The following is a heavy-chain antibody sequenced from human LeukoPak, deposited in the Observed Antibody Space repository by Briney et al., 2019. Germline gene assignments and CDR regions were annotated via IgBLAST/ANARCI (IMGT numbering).Heavy chain of an antibody. Sequence: GGSLRLSCAASGFTFSSYEMNWVRQAPGKGLEWVSYISSSGSTIYYADSEKGRFTISRDNAKNSLYLQMNSLRAEDTAVYYCARLPGARSDYYYGMDVWGQGTTVTVSS. D-gene: IGHD1-26*01. CDR3: ARLPGARSDYYYGMDV. J-gene: IGHJ6*02. CDR1: GFTFSSYE. V-gene: IGHV3-48*03. CDR2: ISSSGSTI.